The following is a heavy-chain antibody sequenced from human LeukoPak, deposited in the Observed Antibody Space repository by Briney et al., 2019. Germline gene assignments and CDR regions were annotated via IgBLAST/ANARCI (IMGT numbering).Heavy chain of an antibody. V-gene: IGHV3-20*04. Sequence: QTGGSLRLSCAASGFTFDDYGMSWVRQAPGKGLEWVSGINWYGGSTGYADSVKGRFTISRDNAKNSLYLQMNSLRAEDTALYYCARESDYYDSSGYTPPGYWGQGTLVTVSS. D-gene: IGHD3-22*01. CDR1: GFTFDDYG. CDR3: ARESDYYDSSGYTPPGY. CDR2: INWYGGST. J-gene: IGHJ4*02.